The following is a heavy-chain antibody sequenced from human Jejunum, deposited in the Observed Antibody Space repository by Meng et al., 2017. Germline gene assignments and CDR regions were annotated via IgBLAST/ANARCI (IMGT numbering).Heavy chain of an antibody. CDR2: IYFTGTT. D-gene: IGHD2/OR15-2a*01. CDR1: GGCITTNHW. V-gene: IGHV4-4*02. J-gene: IGHJ4*02. CDR3: ARGINFYDAAAYSFENYFDH. Sequence: QVQLQESGPGLVQPSGTLSLTCDGSGGCITTNHWWSWVRQPPGKGLEWIGEIYFTGTTNYNPSLKSRVTMSVDQSKNQVSLKLTSVSAADTAVYFCARGINFYDAAAYSFENYFDHWSQGALVTVSS.